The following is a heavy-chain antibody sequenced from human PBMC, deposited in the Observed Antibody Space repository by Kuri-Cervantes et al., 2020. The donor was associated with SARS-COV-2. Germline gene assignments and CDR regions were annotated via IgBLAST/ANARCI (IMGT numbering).Heavy chain of an antibody. J-gene: IGHJ4*02. D-gene: IGHD3-10*01. CDR3: ARGPTMVRGFTHGPLDY. V-gene: IGHV3-30-3*01. CDR1: GFTFSSYA. CDR2: ISYDGSNK. Sequence: GGSLRLSCAASGFTFSSYAMHWVRQAPGKGLEWVAVISYDGSNKYYADSVKGRFTISRDNSKNTLYLQMNSLRAEDTAVYYCARGPTMVRGFTHGPLDYWGQGTLVTVSS.